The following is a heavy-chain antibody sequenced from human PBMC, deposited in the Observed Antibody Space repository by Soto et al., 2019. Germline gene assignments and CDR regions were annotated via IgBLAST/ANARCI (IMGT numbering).Heavy chain of an antibody. CDR1: GFSLTTSGVG. Sequence: QITLNESGPTQVKPRQTLTLTCTFSGFSLTTSGVGVGWIRQSPAKAPEWLALIYWDDDKRYSPSLKSRLTIPKDTSKNQVVLTMADLDPADTATYYCAHRVLRTVFGLVTTTAIYFDFWGQGTPVAVSS. D-gene: IGHD3-3*01. J-gene: IGHJ4*02. CDR3: AHRVLRTVFGLVTTTAIYFDF. CDR2: IYWDDDK. V-gene: IGHV2-5*02.